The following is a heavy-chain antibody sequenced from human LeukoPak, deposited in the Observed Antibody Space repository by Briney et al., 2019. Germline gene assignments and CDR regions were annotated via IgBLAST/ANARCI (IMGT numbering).Heavy chain of an antibody. CDR1: GYIYTNYG. V-gene: IGHV1-18*01. CDR3: ARVGGPYNYGYYYAMDV. CDR2: ISPYNGYT. J-gene: IGHJ6*02. Sequence: ASVKVSCKASGYIYTNYGIGWVRQAPGQGLEWMGWISPYNGYTNYAQKVQGRVTMTTDTSTSTAYMELRSLRSDDTAVYYCARVGGPYNYGYYYAMDVWGQGTTVTVSS. D-gene: IGHD3-10*01.